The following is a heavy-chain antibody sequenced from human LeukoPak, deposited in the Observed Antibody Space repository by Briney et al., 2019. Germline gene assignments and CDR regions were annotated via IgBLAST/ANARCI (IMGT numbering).Heavy chain of an antibody. CDR3: AKSRLTPHP. J-gene: IGHJ5*02. CDR1: GFTFSNSD. D-gene: IGHD1-14*01. Sequence: GGSLRLSCAASGFTFSNSDMSWVRQAPGKGLEGVSAIGGSGSSTFYADSVKGRFTVSRDNSKNTLYLQMSSLRAEDTAVYYCAKSRLTPHPWGQGTLVTVSS. V-gene: IGHV3-23*01. CDR2: IGGSGSST.